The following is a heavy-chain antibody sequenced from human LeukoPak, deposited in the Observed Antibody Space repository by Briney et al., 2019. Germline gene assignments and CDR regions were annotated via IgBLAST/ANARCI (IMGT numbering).Heavy chain of an antibody. CDR2: ISSSSTNT. V-gene: IGHV3-23*01. J-gene: IGHJ4*02. CDR1: GFTFRSYA. Sequence: GGSLRLSCPAIGFTFRSYAMGWVRPAPGKRLEWVSVISSSSTNTYYADSVKGRFTISRDNSKNSLYLQMTSLKAEDTAVYYCAKPSSGYGSFDSWGQGTLVTVSS. D-gene: IGHD6-19*01. CDR3: AKPSSGYGSFDS.